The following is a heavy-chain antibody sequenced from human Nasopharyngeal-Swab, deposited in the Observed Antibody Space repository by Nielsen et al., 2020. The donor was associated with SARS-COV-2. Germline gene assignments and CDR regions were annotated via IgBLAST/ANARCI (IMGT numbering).Heavy chain of an antibody. V-gene: IGHV3-30*18. CDR1: GFTFSSYG. D-gene: IGHD3-22*01. J-gene: IGHJ4*02. CDR3: AKDGPDDSSGLCY. CDR2: ISYDGSNK. Sequence: GESLKISCAASGFTFSSYGMHWVRQAPGKGLEWVAVISYDGSNKYYADSVKGRFTISRDNSKNTLYLQMNSLRAEDTAVYYCAKDGPDDSSGLCYWGQGTLVTVSS.